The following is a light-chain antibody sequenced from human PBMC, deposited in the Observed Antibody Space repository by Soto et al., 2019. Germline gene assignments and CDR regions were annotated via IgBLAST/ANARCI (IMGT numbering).Light chain of an antibody. Sequence: QTVLTQPTSATGSPGQSVTISCTGTSSDFSAYNYVSWYQQHPGKAHKLIIYEVNKWPSGVPVRFSGSKSGNTASLTVFGLQAEDEADYCCSSYAGSNNLGVFGTGTKVTVL. CDR2: EVN. CDR1: SSDFSAYNY. CDR3: SSYAGSNNLGV. J-gene: IGLJ1*01. V-gene: IGLV2-8*01.